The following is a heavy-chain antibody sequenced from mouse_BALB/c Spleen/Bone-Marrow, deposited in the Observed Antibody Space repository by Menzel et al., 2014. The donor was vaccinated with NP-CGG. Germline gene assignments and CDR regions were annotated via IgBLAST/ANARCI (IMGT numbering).Heavy chain of an antibody. CDR2: ISDGGSYT. Sequence: EVKLVESGGGLVKPGGSLKLSCAASGFTFSDYYMYWVRQTPEKRLEWVATISDGGSYTYYPDSVKGRFTISRDNAKNTLSLKMSSLKSENTAIYYCERDSTRWLLPYSMDYWGQEPSVTVPS. CDR1: GFTFSDYY. CDR3: ERDSTRWLLPYSMDY. D-gene: IGHD2-3*01. V-gene: IGHV5-4*02. J-gene: IGHJ4*01.